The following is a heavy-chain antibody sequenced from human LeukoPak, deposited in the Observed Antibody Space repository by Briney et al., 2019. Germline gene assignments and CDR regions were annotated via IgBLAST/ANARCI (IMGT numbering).Heavy chain of an antibody. CDR1: GFTFSSYS. CDR2: ISSSSSTI. CDR3: ARDNIGVVPAATDYDAFDI. V-gene: IGHV3-48*01. J-gene: IGHJ3*02. D-gene: IGHD2-2*01. Sequence: GGPLRLSCAAPGFTFSSYSMTWVRQAPGKGLEGVSYISSSSSTIYYADSVKGRFTISRDNAKNSLYLQMNRLRAEDTAVYYCARDNIGVVPAATDYDAFDIWGQGTMVTVSS.